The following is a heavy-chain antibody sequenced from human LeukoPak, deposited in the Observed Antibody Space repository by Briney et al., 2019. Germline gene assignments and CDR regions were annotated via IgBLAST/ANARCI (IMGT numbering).Heavy chain of an antibody. D-gene: IGHD3-10*01. J-gene: IGHJ4*02. CDR1: GVSISSSSYY. CDR2: IYYSGTT. Sequence: SETLSLTCTVSGVSISSSSYYWGWIRQPPGKGLEWIGSIYYSGTTYYNPSLKSRVTISVDTSKNQFSLKLSSVTAADTAVYYCARYYGSGSYRIYYFDYWGQGTLVTVSS. V-gene: IGHV4-39*07. CDR3: ARYYGSGSYRIYYFDY.